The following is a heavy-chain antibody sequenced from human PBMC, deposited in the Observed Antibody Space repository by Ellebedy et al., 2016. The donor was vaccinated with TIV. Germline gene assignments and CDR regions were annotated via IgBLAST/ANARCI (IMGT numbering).Heavy chain of an antibody. V-gene: IGHV3-7*01. J-gene: IGHJ4*02. CDR2: INQGGSER. CDR3: ARAGEKWELNY. Sequence: GESLKISCAASGFSFSSYWMAWVRQAPGKGLEWVANINQGGSERHYVDSVKGRFTISRDNAKNSLYLEMNSLRAEDTAVYYCARAGEKWELNYWGQGALVTVSS. CDR1: GFSFSSYW. D-gene: IGHD1-26*01.